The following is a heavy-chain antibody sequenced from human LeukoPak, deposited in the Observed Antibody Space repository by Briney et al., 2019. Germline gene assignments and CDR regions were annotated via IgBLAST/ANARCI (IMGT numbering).Heavy chain of an antibody. Sequence: SETLSLTCTVSGGSISSYYWSWIRQPPGKGLEWIGYIYYSGSTNYNPSLKSRITISVDTSKNQFSLKLNSVTAADTAVYYCARSVEGYCSGGSCYSYSYYMDVWGKGTTVTVSS. CDR1: GGSISSYY. J-gene: IGHJ6*03. D-gene: IGHD2-15*01. V-gene: IGHV4-59*01. CDR3: ARSVEGYCSGGSCYSYSYYMDV. CDR2: IYYSGST.